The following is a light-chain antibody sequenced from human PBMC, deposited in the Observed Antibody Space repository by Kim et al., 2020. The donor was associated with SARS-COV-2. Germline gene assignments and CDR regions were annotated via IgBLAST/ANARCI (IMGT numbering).Light chain of an antibody. V-gene: IGLV3-1*01. CDR3: QAWDGSTGV. CDR2: QDS. Sequence: VSPGQTASITCSGDKLGDKYACWYQQKPGQSPVLVIYQDSKRPSGIPERFSGSNSGNTATLTISGTQAMDEADYYCQAWDGSTGVFGGGTQLTVL. J-gene: IGLJ2*01. CDR1: KLGDKY.